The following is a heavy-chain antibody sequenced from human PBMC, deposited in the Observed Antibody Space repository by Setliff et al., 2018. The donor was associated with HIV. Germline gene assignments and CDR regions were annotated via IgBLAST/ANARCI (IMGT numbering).Heavy chain of an antibody. CDR2: IIPIFGTA. J-gene: IGHJ3*02. V-gene: IGHV1-69*13. Sequence: SVKVSCKASGGTFSSYAISWVRQAPGQGLEWMGGIIPIFGTANYAQKFQGRVTITADESTSTAYMELSSLRSEDTAVYYCARGGITMVRGVIPYAFDIWGQGTMVTVSS. D-gene: IGHD3-10*01. CDR3: ARGGITMVRGVIPYAFDI. CDR1: GGTFSSYA.